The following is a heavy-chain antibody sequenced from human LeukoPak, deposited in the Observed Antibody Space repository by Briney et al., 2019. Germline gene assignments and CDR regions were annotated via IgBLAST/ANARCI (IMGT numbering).Heavy chain of an antibody. CDR3: ARDLSEYYYDSTGY. CDR2: IYHSGST. D-gene: IGHD3-22*01. J-gene: IGHJ4*02. V-gene: IGHV4-38-2*02. Sequence: SETLSLTCTVSGYSISSGYYWGWIRQPPGKGLEWIGSIYHSGSTYYNPSLKSRVTISVDTSKNQFSLKLSSVTAADTAVYYCARDLSEYYYDSTGYWGQGTLVTVSS. CDR1: GYSISSGYY.